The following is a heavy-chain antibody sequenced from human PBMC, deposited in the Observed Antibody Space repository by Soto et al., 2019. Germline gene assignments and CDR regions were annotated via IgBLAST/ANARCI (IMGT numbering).Heavy chain of an antibody. J-gene: IGHJ4*02. CDR1: GFIFSRYS. Sequence: PGGSLRLSCAVSGFIFSRYSMNWVRQAPGKGLEWVSSIGTSGSYIYDTDSVKGRFTISRDNTKDSLYLQMNSLRAEDTAIYYCARVSYCSGGGCYSNFDYWGQGTPVTVSS. D-gene: IGHD2-15*01. V-gene: IGHV3-21*01. CDR3: ARVSYCSGGGCYSNFDY. CDR2: IGTSGSYI.